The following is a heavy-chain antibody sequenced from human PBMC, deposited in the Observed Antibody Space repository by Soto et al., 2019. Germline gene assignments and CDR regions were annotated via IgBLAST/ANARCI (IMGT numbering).Heavy chain of an antibody. CDR2: ISGSGGST. CDR3: AKCIAARPRYYYYYYMDV. D-gene: IGHD6-6*01. Sequence: PWGSMRLSCAASGFTASSYAMSWVRQAPGKGLEWVSAISGSGGSTYYADSVKGRFTISRDNSKNTLYLQMNSLRAEDTAVYYCAKCIAARPRYYYYYYMDVWGKGPTVTVSS. V-gene: IGHV3-23*01. CDR1: GFTASSYA. J-gene: IGHJ6*03.